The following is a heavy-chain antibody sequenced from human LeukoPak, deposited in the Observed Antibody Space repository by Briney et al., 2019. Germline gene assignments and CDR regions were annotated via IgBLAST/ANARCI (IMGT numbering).Heavy chain of an antibody. CDR2: IKSKTDGGTT. CDR3: TTDFLGWFGELPLFDY. D-gene: IGHD3-10*01. Sequence: KSGGSLRLSCAASGFTFSNAWMSWVRQAPGKGLEWVGRIKSKTDGGTTDYAAPVKGRFTISRDDSTNTLYLQMNSLKTEDTAVYYCTTDFLGWFGELPLFDYWGQGTLVTVSS. V-gene: IGHV3-15*01. CDR1: GFTFSNAW. J-gene: IGHJ4*02.